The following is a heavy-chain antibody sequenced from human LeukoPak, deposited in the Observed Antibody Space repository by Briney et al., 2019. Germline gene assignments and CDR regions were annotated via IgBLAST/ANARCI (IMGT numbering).Heavy chain of an antibody. J-gene: IGHJ4*02. CDR2: IYYSGST. V-gene: IGHV4-59*01. D-gene: IGHD6-19*01. CDR3: ARWEYSSGHDY. CDR1: GGSISSYY. Sequence: SETLSLTSTVSGGSISSYYWSWIRQPPGKGLEWIGYIYYSGSTNYNPSLKSRVTISVDTSKNQFSLKLSSVTAADTAVYYCARWEYSSGHDYWGQGTLVTVSS.